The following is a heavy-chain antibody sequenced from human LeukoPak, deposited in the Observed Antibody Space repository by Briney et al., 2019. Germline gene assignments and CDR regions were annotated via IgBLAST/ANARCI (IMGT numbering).Heavy chain of an antibody. CDR1: GFTFSSYA. CDR2: ISGSGGST. CDR3: ARVGGSSWYGAFDI. D-gene: IGHD6-13*01. J-gene: IGHJ3*02. V-gene: IGHV3-23*01. Sequence: GGSLRLSCAASGFTFSSYAMSWVRQAPGKGLEWVSAISGSGGSTYYADSVKGRFTISRDNSKNMLYPQMNSLRAEDTAVYYCARVGGSSWYGAFDIWGQGTMVTVSS.